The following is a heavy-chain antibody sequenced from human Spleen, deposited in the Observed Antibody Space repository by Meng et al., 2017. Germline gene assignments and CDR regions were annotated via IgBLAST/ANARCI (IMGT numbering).Heavy chain of an antibody. CDR1: GYTFTGYY. V-gene: IGHV1-2*06. J-gene: IGHJ4*02. D-gene: IGHD6-13*01. Sequence: ASVKVSCKASGYTFTGYYIHWVRRAPGQGFEWMGRIDPKSGDTHYAQRFQGRVTMTGDTSISTAYMELSGLRSDDTAMYYCARDEDISAAGKLFGDYWGQGTLVTVSS. CDR3: ARDEDISAAGKLFGDY. CDR2: IDPKSGDT.